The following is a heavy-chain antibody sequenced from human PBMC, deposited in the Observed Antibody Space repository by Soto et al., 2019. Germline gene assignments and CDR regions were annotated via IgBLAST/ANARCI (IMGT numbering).Heavy chain of an antibody. Sequence: GMHWVRQAPGKGLEWVTVIWYDGSNKYYADSVKGRFTISRDNSKNTLYLQMNSLRAEDTAVYYCARDSGYSYGLYYYYYGMDVWGQGTTVTVSS. CDR2: IWYDGSNK. CDR1: G. V-gene: IGHV3-33*01. J-gene: IGHJ6*02. CDR3: ARDSGYSYGLYYYYYGMDV. D-gene: IGHD5-18*01.